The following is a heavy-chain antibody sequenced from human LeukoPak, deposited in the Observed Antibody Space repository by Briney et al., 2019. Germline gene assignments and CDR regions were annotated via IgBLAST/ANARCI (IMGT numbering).Heavy chain of an antibody. D-gene: IGHD3-10*01. CDR1: GFTFSSYW. CDR3: ARAIYGSGSFYYYYYMDG. Sequence: GGSLRLSCAASGFTFSSYWMSWVRQAPGKGLEWVANIKQDGSEKYYVDSVKGRFTISRDNAKNSLYLQMNSLRAGDTAVYYCARAIYGSGSFYYYYYMDGWGKGTTVTVSS. J-gene: IGHJ6*03. CDR2: IKQDGSEK. V-gene: IGHV3-7*01.